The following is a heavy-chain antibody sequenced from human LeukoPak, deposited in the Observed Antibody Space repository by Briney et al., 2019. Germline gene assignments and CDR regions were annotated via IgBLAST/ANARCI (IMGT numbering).Heavy chain of an antibody. J-gene: IGHJ6*04. D-gene: IGHD3-10*02. CDR3: AELGITMIGGV. Sequence: GGSLRLSCAASGFTFSSYEMNWVRQAPGKGLEWVSYISSSGSTIYYADSVKGRFTISRDNIKNSLYLQMNSLRAEDTAVYYCAELGITMIGGVWGKGTTVTISS. CDR2: ISSSGSTI. CDR1: GFTFSSYE. V-gene: IGHV3-48*03.